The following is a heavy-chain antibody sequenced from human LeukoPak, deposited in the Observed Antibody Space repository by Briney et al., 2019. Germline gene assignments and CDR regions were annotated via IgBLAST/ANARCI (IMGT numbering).Heavy chain of an antibody. CDR3: ARGLNYYDSSVVGMDV. D-gene: IGHD3-22*01. Sequence: RGASVKVFCMASGYTSTSYAMNWVRQAPGQGLEWMGWINTNTGNPTYAQGFTGRFVFSLDTSVSTAYLQISSLKAEDTAVYYCARGLNYYDSSVVGMDVWGQGTTVTVSS. CDR1: GYTSTSYA. CDR2: INTNTGNP. J-gene: IGHJ6*02. V-gene: IGHV7-4-1*02.